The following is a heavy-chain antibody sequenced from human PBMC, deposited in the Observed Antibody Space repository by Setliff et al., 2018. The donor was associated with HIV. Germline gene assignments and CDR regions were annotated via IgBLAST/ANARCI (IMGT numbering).Heavy chain of an antibody. D-gene: IGHD2-15*01. CDR1: GFTFSRYW. CDR3: ARARGGNSEWSY. J-gene: IGHJ4*02. V-gene: IGHV3-30*03. Sequence: GGSLRLSCAASGFTFSRYWMHWVRQAPGKGLQWVGVISYDGSHNYYADSVKGRFTISRDNSNNTLYLQMNSLRAEDTAVCYCARARGGNSEWSYWGQGTLVTAPQ. CDR2: ISYDGSHN.